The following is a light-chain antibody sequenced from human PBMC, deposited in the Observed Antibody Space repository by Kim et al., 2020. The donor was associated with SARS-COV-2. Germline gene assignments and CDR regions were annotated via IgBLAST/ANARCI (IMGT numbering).Light chain of an antibody. CDR3: QQYYSTLPYT. CDR1: QSVLYSSNNKNY. Sequence: ATINCKSSQSVLYSSNNKNYLAWYQQKPGQPPKLLIYWASTRESGVPDRFSGSGSGTDFTLNISSLQAEDVAVYYCQQYYSTLPYTFGQGTKLEIK. V-gene: IGKV4-1*01. J-gene: IGKJ2*01. CDR2: WAS.